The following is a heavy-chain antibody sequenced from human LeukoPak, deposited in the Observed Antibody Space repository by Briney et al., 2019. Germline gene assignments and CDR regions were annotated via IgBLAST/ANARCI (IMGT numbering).Heavy chain of an antibody. CDR3: ARSLQQQLGSFDY. J-gene: IGHJ4*02. V-gene: IGHV1-69*04. CDR2: IIPIFGIA. Sequence: SVKVSCKASGGTFSRYAISGVRQAPGQGLEWMGRIIPIFGIANYAQKFHGRVTITADNSTSTAYMELSSLRSEHTAVYYCARSLQQQLGSFDYWGQGTLVTVSS. D-gene: IGHD6-13*01. CDR1: GGTFSRYA.